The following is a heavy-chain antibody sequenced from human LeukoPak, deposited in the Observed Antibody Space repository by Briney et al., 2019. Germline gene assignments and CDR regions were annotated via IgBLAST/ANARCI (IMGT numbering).Heavy chain of an antibody. Sequence: PSETLSLTCAVSGGSISSGNWWSWVRQPPGKGLEWVSYISSRSSTIYYTDSVKGRFTASRDNAKNSLNLQMNSLRDEDTAVYYCARGEDYWGQGTLVTVSS. J-gene: IGHJ4*02. CDR3: ARGEDY. CDR2: ISSRSSTI. V-gene: IGHV3-48*02. CDR1: GGSISSGN.